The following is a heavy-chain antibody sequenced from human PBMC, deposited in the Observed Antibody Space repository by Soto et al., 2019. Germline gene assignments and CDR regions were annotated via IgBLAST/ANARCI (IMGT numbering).Heavy chain of an antibody. V-gene: IGHV4-59*01. J-gene: IGHJ6*04. Sequence: SETLSLTCTVSGGSISSYYWSWIRQPPGKGLEWIGYIYYSGSTNYNPSLKSRVTISVDTSKNQFSLKLSSVTAADTAVYYCATPNNHPALKCRVNLRVATPKAHASLKLSSVTAAATAVYYWARGDPGRRIYKGIPQTTYSFIGMDVGGEGTTVTVSS. CDR2: IYYSGST. D-gene: IGHD3-22*01. CDR1: GGSISSYY. CDR3: ATPNNHPALKCRVNLRVATPKAHASLKLSSVTAAATAVYYWARGDPGRRIYKGIPQTTYSFIGMDV.